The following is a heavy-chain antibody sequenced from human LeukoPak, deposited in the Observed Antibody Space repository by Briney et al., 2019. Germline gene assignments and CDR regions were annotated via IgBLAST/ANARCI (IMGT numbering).Heavy chain of an antibody. J-gene: IGHJ4*02. V-gene: IGHV5-51*01. CDR2: TYPGDSDT. D-gene: IGHD2-21*02. CDR3: ARHSYMTATPIPDY. CDR1: GYPFTNYW. Sequence: GESLKISCKGSGYPFTNYWIGWVRQMPGKGLEWMGITYPGDSDTRYSPSFQGQVTISVDKSISTAHLQWSSLKASDTAMYYCARHSYMTATPIPDYWGQGTLVTVSS.